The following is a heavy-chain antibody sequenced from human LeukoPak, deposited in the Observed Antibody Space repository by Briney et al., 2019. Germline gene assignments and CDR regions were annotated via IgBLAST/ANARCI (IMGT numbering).Heavy chain of an antibody. D-gene: IGHD4-23*01. V-gene: IGHV1-69*05. CDR3: ARSRGVLRWYNCDY. CDR2: IITIFGTG. J-gene: IGHJ4*02. CDR1: GGTFSSYA. Sequence: ASVKVSCKASGGTFSSYAISWVRQAPGPGLEWMGGIITIFGTGNYAQKLPGRVTITTDESTTTAYMELSSLRSDYTAVYDCARSRGVLRWYNCDYGGQGTLDTVSS.